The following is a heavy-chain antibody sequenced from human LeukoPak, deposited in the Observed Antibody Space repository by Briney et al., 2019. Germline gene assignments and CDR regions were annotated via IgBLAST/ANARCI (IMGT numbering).Heavy chain of an antibody. V-gene: IGHV4-59*08. CDR2: IYYSGSN. Sequence: PSETLSLTCTVSGGSISSYYWSWIRQPPGKGLEWSGYIYYSGSNNYNPSLKSRAPISVDTSKNQFSLKLSSVTAADTAVYYCARHYGTSPFFDYWGQGTLVTVSS. CDR3: ARHYGTSPFFDY. D-gene: IGHD4-23*01. CDR1: GGSISSYY. J-gene: IGHJ4*02.